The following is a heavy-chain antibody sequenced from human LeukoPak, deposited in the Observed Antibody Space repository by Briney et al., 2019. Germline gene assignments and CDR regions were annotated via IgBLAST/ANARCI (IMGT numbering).Heavy chain of an antibody. CDR1: GGSISSSNHY. Sequence: PSETLSLTCTVSGGSISSSNHYWGWIRQPPGTGLEWIGSMSYSGSTFYNPSLKSRVTISVDTSKNQFSLRLSSVTAADTAVYYCARTLRYFDWLPAGETDYWGQGTLVTVSS. CDR2: MSYSGST. J-gene: IGHJ4*02. CDR3: ARTLRYFDWLPAGETDY. V-gene: IGHV4-39*01. D-gene: IGHD3-9*01.